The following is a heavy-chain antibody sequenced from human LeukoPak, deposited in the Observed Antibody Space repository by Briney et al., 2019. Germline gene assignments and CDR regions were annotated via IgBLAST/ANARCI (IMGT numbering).Heavy chain of an antibody. CDR2: ISGSGGST. CDR1: GFTFSSYA. V-gene: IGHV3-23*01. D-gene: IGHD3-16*02. Sequence: SGGSLRLSCAASGFTFSSYAMSWVRQAPGKGLEWVSAISGSGGSTYYADSVKGRFTISRDNSKNTLYLQMNSLRAEDTAVYYCSKKSSGLYPFDYWGLGTLVTVSS. CDR3: SKKSSGLYPFDY. J-gene: IGHJ4*02.